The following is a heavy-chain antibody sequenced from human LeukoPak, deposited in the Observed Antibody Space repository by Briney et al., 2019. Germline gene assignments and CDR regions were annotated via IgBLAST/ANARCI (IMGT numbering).Heavy chain of an antibody. J-gene: IGHJ5*02. D-gene: IGHD3-10*01. CDR2: IIPVFGTP. V-gene: IGHV1-69*01. Sequence: ASVKVPCKASGGTFSNYAISWVRQAPGQGLEWMGGIIPVFGTPNYAQKFQGRVTITADESTSTAYMELSSPRSEDTAVYYCARERGDGSGSYYMTANWFDPWGQGTLVTVSS. CDR3: ARERGDGSGSYYMTANWFDP. CDR1: GGTFSNYA.